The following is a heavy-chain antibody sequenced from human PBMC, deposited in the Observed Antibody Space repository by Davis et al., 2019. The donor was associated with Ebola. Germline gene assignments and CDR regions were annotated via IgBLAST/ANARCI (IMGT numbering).Heavy chain of an antibody. CDR2: ISAYNGNT. Sequence: ASVKVSCKASNYIFSTYGISWVRQAPGQGLEWMGWISAYNGNTNYAQKLQGRVTMTTDTSTSTAYMELRSLRSDDTAVYYCARDRGMIAAAGTVDYWGQGTLVTVSS. D-gene: IGHD6-13*01. V-gene: IGHV1-18*01. CDR3: ARDRGMIAAAGTVDY. CDR1: NYIFSTYG. J-gene: IGHJ4*02.